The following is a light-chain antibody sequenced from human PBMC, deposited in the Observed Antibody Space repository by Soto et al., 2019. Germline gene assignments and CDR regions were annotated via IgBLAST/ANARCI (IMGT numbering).Light chain of an antibody. V-gene: IGKV1-9*01. CDR3: QQLNSFPIA. Sequence: PLTQSPSSLSASVEHRVTITCRASQSSSSFLAWYQQKPGRAPKLLISGASTLQSGVPSRFSGSGSGTDFTLTISSLQPEDFATYYCQQLNSFPIACGPGTKVEIQ. J-gene: IGKJ3*01. CDR2: GAS. CDR1: QSSSSF.